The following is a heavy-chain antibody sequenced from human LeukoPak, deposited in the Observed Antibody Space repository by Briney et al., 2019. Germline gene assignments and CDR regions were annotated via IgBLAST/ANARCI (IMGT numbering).Heavy chain of an antibody. CDR1: GDSFSSVTDY. Sequence: SETLSLTCTVSGDSFSSVTDYWAWIRQPPGKGLEWIASGDYSGGTYYNPSLESRVTISVDTSKNQFSLKLSSVTAADTAVYYCARVYPRSMAGTSWGQGTLVTVSS. CDR2: GDYSGGT. D-gene: IGHD6-19*01. J-gene: IGHJ5*02. V-gene: IGHV4-39*07. CDR3: ARVYPRSMAGTS.